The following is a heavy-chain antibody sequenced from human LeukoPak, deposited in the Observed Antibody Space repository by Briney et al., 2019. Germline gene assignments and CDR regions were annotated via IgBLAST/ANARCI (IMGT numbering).Heavy chain of an antibody. V-gene: IGHV4-34*01. Sequence: SETLSLTCAVYGGSFSGYYWSWIRQPPGKGLEWIGEINHSGSTNYNPPLKSRVTISVDTSKNQFSLKLSSVTAADTAVYYCARVRGADYYYYYGMDVWGQGTTVTVSS. D-gene: IGHD3-10*01. CDR1: GGSFSGYY. CDR3: ARVRGADYYYYYGMDV. CDR2: INHSGST. J-gene: IGHJ6*02.